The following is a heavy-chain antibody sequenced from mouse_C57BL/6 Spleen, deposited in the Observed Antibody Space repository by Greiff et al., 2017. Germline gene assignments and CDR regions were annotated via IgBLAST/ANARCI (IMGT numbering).Heavy chain of an antibody. J-gene: IGHJ4*01. CDR3: AREGSSGSYAMDY. Sequence: QVQLQQSGAELVKPGASVKMSCKASGYTFTSYWITWVKQRPGQGLEWIGDIYPGSGSTNYNEKFKSKATLTVDTSSSTAYMQLSSLTSEDSAVYYCAREGSSGSYAMDYWGQGTSVTVSS. CDR1: GYTFTSYW. V-gene: IGHV1-55*01. CDR2: IYPGSGST. D-gene: IGHD3-2*02.